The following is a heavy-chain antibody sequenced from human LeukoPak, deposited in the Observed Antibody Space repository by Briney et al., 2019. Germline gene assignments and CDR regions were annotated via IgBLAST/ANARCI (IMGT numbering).Heavy chain of an antibody. V-gene: IGHV1-69*04. CDR3: ARDGRRDGYSYFDY. D-gene: IGHD5-24*01. CDR2: IIPILGIA. CDR1: GGTFSSYA. Sequence: ASVKVSCKASGGTFSSYAISWVRQAPGQGLEWMGRIIPILGIANYAQKFQGRVTITADKSTSTAYMELSSLRSEDTAVYYRARDGRRDGYSYFDYWGQGTLVTVSS. J-gene: IGHJ4*02.